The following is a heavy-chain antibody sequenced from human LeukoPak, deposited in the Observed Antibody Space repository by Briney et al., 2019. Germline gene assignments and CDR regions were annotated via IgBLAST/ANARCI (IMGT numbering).Heavy chain of an antibody. CDR2: IYYSGST. V-gene: IGHV4-30-4*01. Sequence: SQTLSLTCTVSGGSISSGDYYWSWIRQPPGKGLEWIGYIYYSGSTNYNPSLKSRVTISVDTSKNQFSLKLSSVTAADTAVYYCARGPNGYDSPDYWGQGTLVTVSS. D-gene: IGHD5-12*01. CDR1: GGSISSGDYY. CDR3: ARGPNGYDSPDY. J-gene: IGHJ4*02.